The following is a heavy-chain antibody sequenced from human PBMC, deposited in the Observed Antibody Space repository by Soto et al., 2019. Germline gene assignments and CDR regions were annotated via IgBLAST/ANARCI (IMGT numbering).Heavy chain of an antibody. Sequence: QVQLVESGGGVVQPGRSLRLSCAASGFTFSSYAMHWVRQAPGKGLEWVAVISYDGSNKYYADSVKGRFTISRDNSKNTLYLQMNSLRAEDTAVYYCARGGYCSSTSCYVPNYYYYYGMDVWGQETTVTVSS. D-gene: IGHD2-2*01. J-gene: IGHJ6*02. CDR3: ARGGYCSSTSCYVPNYYYYYGMDV. CDR1: GFTFSSYA. V-gene: IGHV3-30-3*01. CDR2: ISYDGSNK.